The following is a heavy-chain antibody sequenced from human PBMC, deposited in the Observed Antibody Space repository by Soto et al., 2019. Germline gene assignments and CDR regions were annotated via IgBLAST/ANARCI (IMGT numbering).Heavy chain of an antibody. V-gene: IGHV1-3*01. D-gene: IGHD2-8*01. J-gene: IGHJ4*02. CDR3: ARGGGNGEPPFGY. CDR2: INGGTGVI. Sequence: ASVKVSCKASGYIFTKYPVHWVRQAPGQRLEWMGWINGGTGVIRYSQRFQGRVTITRDTSASTSYVELSSLTSEDTAIYFCARGGGNGEPPFGYWGQGILVTVSS. CDR1: GYIFTKYP.